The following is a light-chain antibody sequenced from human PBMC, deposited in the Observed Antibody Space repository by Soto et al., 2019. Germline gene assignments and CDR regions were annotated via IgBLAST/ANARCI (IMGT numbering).Light chain of an antibody. Sequence: QSALTQPASVSGSPGQSITISCTGTNSDVGGYKYVSWYQHQPGKAPKLMFYGVDNRPSGVSNRFSASKSGNTASLTISGLQAEDEAEYYCVSYTSTTTLVFGGGTKLTV. CDR1: NSDVGGYKY. CDR3: VSYTSTTTLV. V-gene: IGLV2-14*03. J-gene: IGLJ2*01. CDR2: GVD.